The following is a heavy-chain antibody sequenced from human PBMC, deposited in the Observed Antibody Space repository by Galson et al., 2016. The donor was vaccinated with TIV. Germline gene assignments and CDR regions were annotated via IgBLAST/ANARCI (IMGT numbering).Heavy chain of an antibody. CDR2: IYYSGTT. Sequence: EWIGYIYYSGTTYYNPSLKSRVIISVDTSKNQFSLKLSSVTAADTAVYYCARVPLADSSTWSYVRFDPWGQGTLVTVSS. D-gene: IGHD6-13*01. J-gene: IGHJ5*02. V-gene: IGHV4-31*02. CDR3: ARVPLADSSTWSYVRFDP.